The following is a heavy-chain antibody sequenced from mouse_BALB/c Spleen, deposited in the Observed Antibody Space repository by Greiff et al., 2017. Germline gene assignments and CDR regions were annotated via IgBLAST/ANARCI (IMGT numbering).Heavy chain of an antibody. CDR2: ISSGSSTI. CDR3: ARYDYDY. CDR1: GFTFSSFG. Sequence: EVQRVESGGGLVQPGGSRKLSCAASGFTFSSFGMHWVRQAPEKGLEWVAYISSGSSTIYYADTVKGRFTISRDNPKNTLFLQMTSLRSEDTAMYYCARYDYDYWGQGTTLTVSS. D-gene: IGHD2-4*01. J-gene: IGHJ2*01. V-gene: IGHV5-17*02.